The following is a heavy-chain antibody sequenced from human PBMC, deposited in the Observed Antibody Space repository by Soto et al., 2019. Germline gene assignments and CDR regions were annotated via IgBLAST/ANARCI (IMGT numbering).Heavy chain of an antibody. D-gene: IGHD7-27*01. CDR3: TRGGTTTTYWGLFSY. J-gene: IGHJ4*02. V-gene: IGHV3-74*03. Sequence: EVQLVESGGGLVQPGGSLRLSCAASGFTFSNYWIHWVRQVPGKGLVWVSRVNSDGTSTSYADFVKGRFTITRDNAKNTVYLQMDNLGDDDTAVYYCTRGGTTTTYWGLFSYWGQGALVAVSS. CDR2: VNSDGTST. CDR1: GFTFSNYW.